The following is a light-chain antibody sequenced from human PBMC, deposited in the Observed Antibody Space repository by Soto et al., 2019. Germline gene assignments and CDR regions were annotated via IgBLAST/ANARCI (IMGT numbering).Light chain of an antibody. CDR2: KAS. J-gene: IGKJ1*01. CDR3: QHYNSYSEA. Sequence: DIQMTQSPSTLSGSVGDRVTITCRASQTISSWLTWYQQKPGKAPKLLIYKASTLKSGVPSRFSGNGSGTEFTLTISSLQPYDFATYYCQHYNSYSEAFGQGTKVELK. V-gene: IGKV1-5*03. CDR1: QTISSW.